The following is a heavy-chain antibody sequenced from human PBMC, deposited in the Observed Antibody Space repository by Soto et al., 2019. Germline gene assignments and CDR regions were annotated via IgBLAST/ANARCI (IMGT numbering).Heavy chain of an antibody. Sequence: EVQLLESGGGLVQPGGSLRLSCAASGFTFSSYAMSWVRQAPGKGLEWVSAISGSGGSTYYADSVKGRFTISRDNSKNTLYLQMNSLRAEDTAVYYCAKGILNDFWSSLFAYYYYYGMDVWGQGTTVTVSS. CDR3: AKGILNDFWSSLFAYYYYYGMDV. CDR1: GFTFSSYA. V-gene: IGHV3-23*01. D-gene: IGHD3-3*01. CDR2: ISGSGGST. J-gene: IGHJ6*02.